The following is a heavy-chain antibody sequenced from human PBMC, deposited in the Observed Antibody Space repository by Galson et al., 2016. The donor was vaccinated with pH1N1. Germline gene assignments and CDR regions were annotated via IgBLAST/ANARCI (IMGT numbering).Heavy chain of an antibody. D-gene: IGHD5-18*01. CDR2: IYYSGST. CDR1: GGSISSGGYY. CDR3: ARLDYTELWFHFDY. V-gene: IGHV4-61*08. Sequence: SETLSLTCTVSGGSISSGGYYWSWIRQHPGKGLEWIGYIYYSGSTNYNPSLKSRVTMSVDTSKNQFSLKPSSVTAADTAVYYCARLDYTELWFHFDYWGQGTLVTVSS. J-gene: IGHJ4*02.